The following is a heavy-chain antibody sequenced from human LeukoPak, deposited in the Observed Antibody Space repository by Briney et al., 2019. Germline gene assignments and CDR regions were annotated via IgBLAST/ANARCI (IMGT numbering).Heavy chain of an antibody. J-gene: IGHJ4*02. Sequence: ASVKVSCKASGYTFTGYYMHWVRQAPGQGLEWMGWINPNSGGTNYAQKFQGRVTMTRDTSISTAYMELSRLRSDGTAVYYCARGRNTVTTPFDYWGQGTLVTVSS. D-gene: IGHD4-17*01. V-gene: IGHV1-2*02. CDR1: GYTFTGYY. CDR3: ARGRNTVTTPFDY. CDR2: INPNSGGT.